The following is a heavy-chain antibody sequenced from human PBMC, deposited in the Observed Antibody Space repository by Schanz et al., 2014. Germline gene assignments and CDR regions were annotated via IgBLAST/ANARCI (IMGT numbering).Heavy chain of an antibody. V-gene: IGHV3-30*02. D-gene: IGHD1-26*01. J-gene: IGHJ5*02. CDR1: GFIFSNYG. CDR3: AKVVAPGPTTGPFDP. CDR2: IWSDGSRT. Sequence: QVQLVESGGGVVQRGGSLRLSCAASGFIFSNYGMHWVRQAPGKGLEWVAFIWSDGSRTYHAESVKGRFTISRDNSRNTLYLQMDSLRDDDTALYYCAKVVAPGPTTGPFDPWGQGTLVTVSS.